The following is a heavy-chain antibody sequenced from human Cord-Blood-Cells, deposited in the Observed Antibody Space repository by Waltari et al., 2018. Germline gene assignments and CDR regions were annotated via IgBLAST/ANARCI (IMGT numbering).Heavy chain of an antibody. Sequence: QVQLQQWGAGLLKPSETLSLTCAVYGGSFSGYSCSWIRQPPGNGLEWIGEINHSGSTNYNPSLKSRVTISVDTSKNQFSLKLSSVTAADTAVYYCASRGGLRFLEWLPTPFFDYWGQGTLVTVSS. V-gene: IGHV4-34*01. CDR3: ASRGGLRFLEWLPTPFFDY. CDR1: GGSFSGYS. J-gene: IGHJ4*02. D-gene: IGHD3-3*01. CDR2: INHSGST.